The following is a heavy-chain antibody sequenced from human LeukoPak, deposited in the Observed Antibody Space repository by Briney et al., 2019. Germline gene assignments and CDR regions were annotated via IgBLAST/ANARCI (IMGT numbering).Heavy chain of an antibody. V-gene: IGHV3-23*01. CDR3: AKVWRYCSGGSCYFTLGYFDY. Sequence: GGSLRLSCAASGFTFSSSAMSWVRQAPGKGLEWVSAISGSGGSTYYAASVEGRFTISRDTSNNTLYLQMNSLRAEDTAVYYCAKVWRYCSGGSCYFTLGYFDYWGQGTLVTVSS. CDR1: GFTFSSSA. J-gene: IGHJ4*02. D-gene: IGHD2-15*01. CDR2: ISGSGGST.